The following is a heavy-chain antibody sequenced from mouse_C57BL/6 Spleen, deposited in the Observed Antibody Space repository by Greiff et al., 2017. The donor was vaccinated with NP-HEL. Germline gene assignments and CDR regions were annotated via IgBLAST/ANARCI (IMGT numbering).Heavy chain of an antibody. Sequence: QVQLQQSGAELARPGASVKLSCKASGYTFTSYGISWVKQRTGQGLEWIGEIYPRSGNTYYNEKFKGKATLTADKSSSTAYMELRSLTSEDSAVYFCARERELGRVFDYWGKGTTLTVSS. CDR3: ARERELGRVFDY. J-gene: IGHJ2*01. CDR1: GYTFTSYG. CDR2: IYPRSGNT. V-gene: IGHV1-81*01. D-gene: IGHD4-1*01.